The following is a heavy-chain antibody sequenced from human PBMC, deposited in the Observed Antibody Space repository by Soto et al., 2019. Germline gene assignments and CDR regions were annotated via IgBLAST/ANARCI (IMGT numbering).Heavy chain of an antibody. CDR3: ARDFSGYRSSWHSFDY. D-gene: IGHD6-13*01. CDR2: ISGSSGTI. J-gene: IGHJ4*02. CDR1: GFNLYSYS. V-gene: IGHV3-48*04. Sequence: EVQLVESGGGLVQPGGSLRLSCEASGFNLYSYSMNWVRQAPGKGLEWVSYISGSSGTIYYAGSVQGRFTISRDNAKNSLYLQMNRRGAEVTAVYYCARDFSGYRSSWHSFDYWGQGTLVTVSS.